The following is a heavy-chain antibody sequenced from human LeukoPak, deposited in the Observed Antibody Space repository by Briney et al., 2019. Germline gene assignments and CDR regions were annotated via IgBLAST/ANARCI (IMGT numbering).Heavy chain of an antibody. CDR3: ARSNWNYDLPGYYFDS. Sequence: ASVKVSCKASGYTFTGYYMHWVRQAPGQGLEWMGIINPSGGSTSYAQKFQGRVTMTRDPSISTAYMELSRLKSDDTAVYYCARSNWNYDLPGYYFDSWGQGTLVTVSS. CDR2: INPSGGST. V-gene: IGHV1-46*01. J-gene: IGHJ4*02. D-gene: IGHD1-7*01. CDR1: GYTFTGYY.